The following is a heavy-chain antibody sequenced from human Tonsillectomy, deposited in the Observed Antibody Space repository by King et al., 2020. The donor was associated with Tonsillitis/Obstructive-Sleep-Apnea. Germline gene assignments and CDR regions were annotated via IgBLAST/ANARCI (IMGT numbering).Heavy chain of an antibody. CDR2: IYYNGRT. CDR1: GDSISSSHYY. V-gene: IGHV4-39*01. CDR3: ARRVIFGLVSNWFDP. D-gene: IGHD3/OR15-3a*01. J-gene: IGHJ5*02. Sequence: PLQESDPGLVKPSETLSLTCAVSGDSISSSHYYWAWIRQSPGLGLEWIGTIYYNGRTYSNPSLKSRVTISVDTSKNQFSLKLTSVIATDTAVYYCARRVIFGLVSNWFDPWGQGTLVIVSS.